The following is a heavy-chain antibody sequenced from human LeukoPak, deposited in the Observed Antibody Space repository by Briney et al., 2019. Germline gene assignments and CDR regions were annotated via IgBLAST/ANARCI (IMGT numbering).Heavy chain of an antibody. Sequence: GGSLRLSCAASGFTFSSYSMNWVRQAPGKGLEWVSSISSSSSYIYYADSVKDRFTISRDNAKNSLYLQMNSLRAEDTAVYYCARVGDSRISLVPYWGQGTLVTVSS. CDR1: GFTFSSYS. J-gene: IGHJ4*02. V-gene: IGHV3-21*01. CDR2: ISSSSSYI. CDR3: ARVGDSRISLVPY. D-gene: IGHD3-22*01.